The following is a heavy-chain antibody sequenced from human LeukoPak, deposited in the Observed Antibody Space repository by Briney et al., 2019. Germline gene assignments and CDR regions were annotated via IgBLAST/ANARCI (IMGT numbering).Heavy chain of an antibody. V-gene: IGHV4-59*12. CDR2: IYYSGST. J-gene: IGHJ1*01. Sequence: SSETLSLTCTVSGGSISSYYWSWIRQPPGKGLEWIGYIYYSGSTNYNPSLKSRVTISVDTSKNQFSLKLSSVTAADTAVYYCARGQNFRSSSWQVGYFQHWGQGTLVTVSS. D-gene: IGHD6-13*01. CDR1: GGSISSYY. CDR3: ARGQNFRSSSWQVGYFQH.